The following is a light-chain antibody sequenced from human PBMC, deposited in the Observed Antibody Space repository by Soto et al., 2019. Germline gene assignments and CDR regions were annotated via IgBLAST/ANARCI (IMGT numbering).Light chain of an antibody. CDR2: GSL. CDR1: QRISANY. Sequence: VVLTQSPGTLSLSPGERATLSCRATQRISANYIAWYQLKPGQAPRLLIHGSLTRAAGIPDRFSGSGSGAGFTLTIARVEPEDFAVYFCHQYGDSPYSFAQGTKLDIK. V-gene: IGKV3-20*01. J-gene: IGKJ2*01. CDR3: HQYGDSPYS.